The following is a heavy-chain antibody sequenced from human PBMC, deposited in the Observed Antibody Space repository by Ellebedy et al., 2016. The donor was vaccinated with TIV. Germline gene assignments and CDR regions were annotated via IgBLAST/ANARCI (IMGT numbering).Heavy chain of an antibody. Sequence: ASVKVSCKASGYTFTANYIHWVRQAPGQGLEWMGWVNPDSGSTNFAQRFQGRVTMTRDTSVNTAYMEVSRLESDDTATYYCARVRRGSSGMDVWGQGTTVTVS. D-gene: IGHD3-22*01. CDR2: VNPDSGST. CDR1: GYTFTANY. J-gene: IGHJ6*02. CDR3: ARVRRGSSGMDV. V-gene: IGHV1-2*02.